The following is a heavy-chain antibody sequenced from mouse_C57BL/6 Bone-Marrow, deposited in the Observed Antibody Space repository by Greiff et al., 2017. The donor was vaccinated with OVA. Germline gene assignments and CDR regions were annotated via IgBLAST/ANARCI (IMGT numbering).Heavy chain of an antibody. CDR1: GFSLTSYG. V-gene: IGHV2-6*03. D-gene: IGHD1-1*01. J-gene: IGHJ4*01. CDR3: ARETTGTSAMDY. CDR2: IWRDGST. Sequence: VKLLESGPGLVAPSQSLSITCTVSGFSLTSYGVHWVRQPPGKGLEWLVVIWRDGSTTYNSALKSRLSISKDNYTSQVVLKRNSLQADDTAMYYCARETTGTSAMDYWGQGTSVTVSS.